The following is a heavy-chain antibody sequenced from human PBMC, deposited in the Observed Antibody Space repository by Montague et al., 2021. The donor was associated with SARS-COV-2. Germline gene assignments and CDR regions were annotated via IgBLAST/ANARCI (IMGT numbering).Heavy chain of an antibody. D-gene: IGHD3-10*01. J-gene: IGHJ4*02. CDR1: GGSLSGYY. CDR2: INHSGST. Sequence: SETLSLTCAVYGGSLSGYYWAWIRQTPAKGLEWTGEINHSGSTNYNPSLKSRLTISVDTSKKQFSLKLSSVTAADTAVYYCARGARQGYGFRLGSFDSWGQGTLVTVSS. V-gene: IGHV4-34*01. CDR3: ARGARQGYGFRLGSFDS.